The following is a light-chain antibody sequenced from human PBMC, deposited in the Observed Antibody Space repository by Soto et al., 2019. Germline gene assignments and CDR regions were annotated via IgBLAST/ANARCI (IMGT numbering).Light chain of an antibody. CDR3: XXXRGSXTYV. V-gene: IGLV2-14*01. CDR1: SSDVGTYNF. J-gene: IGLJ1*01. CDR2: DVS. Sequence: QPARTQPSSVSVSPGQSVTISYTRTSSDVGTYNFVSWCQQHPGKAPKLMIYDVSNWPSGVSDRFSGSKSGNTASLTISXLQAXXXADYYCXXXRGSXTYVFGTGTKVTVL.